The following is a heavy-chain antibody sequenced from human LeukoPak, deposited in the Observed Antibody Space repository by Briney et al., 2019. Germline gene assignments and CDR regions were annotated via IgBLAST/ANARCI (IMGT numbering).Heavy chain of an antibody. Sequence: GGSLRLSCAASGFTFSSYWMSWVRQAPGKGLEWVANIKQDGSERYYVDSVKGRFTIFKDNAKNSLYLQMNSLRAEDTAVYYCAKDQYYYYMDVWGKGTTVTISS. CDR3: AKDQYYYYMDV. J-gene: IGHJ6*03. V-gene: IGHV3-7*01. CDR1: GFTFSSYW. CDR2: IKQDGSER.